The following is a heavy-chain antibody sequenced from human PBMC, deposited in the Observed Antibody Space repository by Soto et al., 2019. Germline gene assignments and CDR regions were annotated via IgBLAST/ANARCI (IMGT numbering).Heavy chain of an antibody. Sequence: SETLSLTCTVSGVSISSGGYYWSWIRQHPGKGLEWIGYIYYSGSTYYNPSLKSRVTISVDTSKNQFSLKLSSVTAADTAVYYCARGYSGSYRRPIDYWGQGTLVTVSS. CDR2: IYYSGST. CDR1: GVSISSGGYY. D-gene: IGHD1-26*01. J-gene: IGHJ4*02. V-gene: IGHV4-31*03. CDR3: ARGYSGSYRRPIDY.